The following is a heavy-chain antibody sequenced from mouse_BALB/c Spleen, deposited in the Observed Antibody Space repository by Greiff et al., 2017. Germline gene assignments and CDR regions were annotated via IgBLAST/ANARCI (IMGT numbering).Heavy chain of an antibody. J-gene: IGHJ3*01. D-gene: IGHD2-14*01. CDR3: ARGNRYDDWFAY. CDR1: GFSLTSYG. CDR2: IWAGGST. Sequence: VQLQQSGPGLVAPSQSLSITCTVSGFSLTSYGVHWVRQPPGKGLEWLGVIWAGGSTNYNSALMSRLSISKDNSKSQVFLKMNSLQTDDTAMYYCARGNRYDDWFAYWGQGTLVTVSA. V-gene: IGHV2-9*02.